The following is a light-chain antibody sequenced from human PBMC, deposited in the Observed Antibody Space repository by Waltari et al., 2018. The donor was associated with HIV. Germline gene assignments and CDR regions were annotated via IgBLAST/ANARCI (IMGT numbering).Light chain of an antibody. Sequence: DIQMTQSPSTLSASVGDRVTITCRASQSIRSWLAWYQQKPGKAPKVRIYKASSLQSGVPSRFSGSGSGTEFTLTISSLQPDDFATYYCQQYNTHSTWTFGQGTKVENK. CDR2: KAS. CDR1: QSIRSW. J-gene: IGKJ1*01. CDR3: QQYNTHSTWT. V-gene: IGKV1-5*03.